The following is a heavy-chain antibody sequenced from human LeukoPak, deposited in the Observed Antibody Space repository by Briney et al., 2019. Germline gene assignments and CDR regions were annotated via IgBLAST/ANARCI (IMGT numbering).Heavy chain of an antibody. V-gene: IGHV1-46*01. CDR3: ARATQSYGQWLVEGY. D-gene: IGHD6-19*01. CDR1: GYTFTSYY. J-gene: IGHJ4*02. Sequence: GASVKVSCKASGYTFTSYYMHWVRQAPGQGLEWMGIINPSGGSTSYAPKFQGRVTMTRDTSTSTVYMELSSLRSEDTAVYYCARATQSYGQWLVEGYWGQGTLVTVSS. CDR2: INPSGGST.